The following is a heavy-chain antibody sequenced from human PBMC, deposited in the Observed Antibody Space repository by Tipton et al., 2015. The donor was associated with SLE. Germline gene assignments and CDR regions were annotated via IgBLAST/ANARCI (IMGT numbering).Heavy chain of an antibody. CDR3: ATSLGEMATINVFDY. Sequence: GSLRLSCAASGFTFSDYYMSWIRQAPGKGLEWVSAISGSGGSTYYADSVKGRFTISRDNSKNTLYLQMNSLRAEDTAVYYCATSLGEMATINVFDYWGQGTLVTVSS. V-gene: IGHV3-23*01. CDR2: ISGSGGST. J-gene: IGHJ4*02. CDR1: GFTFSDYY. D-gene: IGHD5-24*01.